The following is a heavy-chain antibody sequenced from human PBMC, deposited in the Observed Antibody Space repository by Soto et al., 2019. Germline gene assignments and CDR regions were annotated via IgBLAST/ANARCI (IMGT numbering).Heavy chain of an antibody. V-gene: IGHV3-23*01. CDR1: GFTFSSYA. Sequence: GGSLRLSCVASGFTFSSYAMSWVRQAPGQRLEWVATFSGGRDTTWHADSVKGRFTVSRDSSKNTLSLQMNSLRHEDTDLYYCAKATSATCTGSICYSFDYWGQGTLVTVSS. J-gene: IGHJ4*02. CDR2: FSGGRDTT. D-gene: IGHD2-21*01. CDR3: AKATSATCTGSICYSFDY.